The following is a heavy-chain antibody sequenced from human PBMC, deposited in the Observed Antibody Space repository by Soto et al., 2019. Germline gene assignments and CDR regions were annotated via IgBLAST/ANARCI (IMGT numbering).Heavy chain of an antibody. CDR2: ISGSGGST. Sequence: EVQLLESGGGLVQPGGSLRLSCAASGFTFSSYAMSWVRQAPGKGLEWVSAISGSGGSTYYADSVKGRFTISRDNSKNTLYLQMNNLRAEDTAVYYCAKEGEVLWFGELRSYWYFDLWGRGTLVTVSS. D-gene: IGHD3-10*01. CDR3: AKEGEVLWFGELRSYWYFDL. CDR1: GFTFSSYA. V-gene: IGHV3-23*01. J-gene: IGHJ2*01.